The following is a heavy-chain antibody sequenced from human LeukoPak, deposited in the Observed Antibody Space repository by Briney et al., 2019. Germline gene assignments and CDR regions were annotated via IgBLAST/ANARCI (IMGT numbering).Heavy chain of an antibody. Sequence: GGSLRLSCAASGFTFGSYWMSWVRQAPGKGLEWVANIKQDGSEKYYVDSVKGRFTISRDNAKNSLYLQMNSLRAEDTAVYYCASTRWLRLFFDYWGQGTLVTVSS. J-gene: IGHJ4*02. CDR1: GFTFGSYW. CDR3: ASTRWLRLFFDY. D-gene: IGHD5-12*01. V-gene: IGHV3-7*01. CDR2: IKQDGSEK.